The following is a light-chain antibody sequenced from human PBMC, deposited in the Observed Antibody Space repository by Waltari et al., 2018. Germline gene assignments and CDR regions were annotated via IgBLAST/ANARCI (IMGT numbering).Light chain of an antibody. V-gene: IGLV1-44*01. CDR1: SSNIGSKT. CDR2: ADD. J-gene: IGLJ1*01. CDR3: GAWDDSLNGYV. Sequence: QSVLTQPPSASGTPGQRVTISCSGSSSNIGSKTVSWYHQLPGTAPKLLIYADDQRPSGVPDRFSASKSGTSASLSISNLQSEDEADYYCGAWDDSLNGYVFGSGTKVNVL.